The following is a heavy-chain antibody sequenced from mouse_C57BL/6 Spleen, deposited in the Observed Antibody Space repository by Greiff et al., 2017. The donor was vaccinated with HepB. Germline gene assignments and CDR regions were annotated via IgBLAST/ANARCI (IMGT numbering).Heavy chain of an antibody. CDR1: GFTFTDYY. CDR2: VYPYNGGT. V-gene: IGHV1-36*01. Sequence: VQLQQSGPVLVKPGPSVKISCKASGFTFTDYYMHWVKQSHGKSLEWIGLVYPYNGGTSYNQKFKGKATLTVDTSSSTAYMELNSLTSEDSAVYYCASSYYGSGATGSFDVWGTGTTVTVSS. D-gene: IGHD1-1*01. CDR3: ASSYYGSGATGSFDV. J-gene: IGHJ1*03.